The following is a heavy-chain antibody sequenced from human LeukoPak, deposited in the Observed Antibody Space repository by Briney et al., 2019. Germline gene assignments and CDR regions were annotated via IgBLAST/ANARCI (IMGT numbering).Heavy chain of an antibody. CDR2: ISSSSSTI. CDR1: GFTFRSYS. Sequence: GGSLRLSCAASGFTFRSYSMNWVRQAPGKGLEWVSYISSSSSTIYYADSVKGRFTISRDNAKNSLYLQMNSLRDEDTAVYYCARARYYYDSSGYFADHWGQGTLVTVSS. V-gene: IGHV3-48*02. D-gene: IGHD3-22*01. CDR3: ARARYYYDSSGYFADH. J-gene: IGHJ5*02.